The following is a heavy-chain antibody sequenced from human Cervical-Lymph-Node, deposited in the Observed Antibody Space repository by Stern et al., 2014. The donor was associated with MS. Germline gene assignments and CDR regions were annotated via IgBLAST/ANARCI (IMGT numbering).Heavy chain of an antibody. V-gene: IGHV4-31*03. CDR3: ARDGRRFDP. CDR1: GDSLSSGGYY. CDR2: IYYTGTA. J-gene: IGHJ5*02. Sequence: QVQLVQSGPGLVKPSQTLSLTCNVTGDSLSSGGYYWSWIRQRPGKGLEWMGYIYYTGTAYYPPSFKSRVTISVDTSKNQFSLNLSSVTAADTAVYYCARDGRRFDPWGQGILVTVSS. D-gene: IGHD1-26*01.